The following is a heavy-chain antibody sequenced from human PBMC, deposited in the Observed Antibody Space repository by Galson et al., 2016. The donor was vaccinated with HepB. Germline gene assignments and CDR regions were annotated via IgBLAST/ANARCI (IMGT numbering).Heavy chain of an antibody. D-gene: IGHD7-27*01. Sequence: SLRLSCAASGFTFNDYVMHWVRQLPGKGLEWVSCVNWNSATLAYADSVRGRFTISRENAENSLYLQMNSLRAEDTALYYCAKGQTNWATFDSWGQGTLVTVSS. J-gene: IGHJ4*02. CDR1: GFTFNDYV. CDR2: VNWNSATL. CDR3: AKGQTNWATFDS. V-gene: IGHV3-9*01.